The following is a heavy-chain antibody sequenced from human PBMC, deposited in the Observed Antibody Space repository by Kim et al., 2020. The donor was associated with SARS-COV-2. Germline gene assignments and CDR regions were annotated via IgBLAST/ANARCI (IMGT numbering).Heavy chain of an antibody. V-gene: IGHV1-69*01. Sequence: ANYAQKFQGRVTITADESTSTAYMELSSLRSEDTAVYYCAVRGTGGWFDPWGQGTLVTVSS. J-gene: IGHJ5*02. CDR3: AVRGTGGWFDP. CDR2: A. D-gene: IGHD3-10*01.